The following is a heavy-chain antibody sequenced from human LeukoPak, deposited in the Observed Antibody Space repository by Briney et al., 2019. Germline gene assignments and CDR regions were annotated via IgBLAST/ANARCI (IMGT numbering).Heavy chain of an antibody. Sequence: SETLSLTCAVSGGSISSSNWWSWVRQPPGQGLEWIGEIYHSGSTNYNPSLKSRVTISVDKSKNQFSLKLSSVTAADTAVYYCASVTVTTSHYYYYMDVWGKGTTVTVSS. CDR3: ASVTVTTSHYYYYMDV. D-gene: IGHD4-17*01. CDR2: IYHSGST. J-gene: IGHJ6*03. CDR1: GGSISSSNW. V-gene: IGHV4-4*02.